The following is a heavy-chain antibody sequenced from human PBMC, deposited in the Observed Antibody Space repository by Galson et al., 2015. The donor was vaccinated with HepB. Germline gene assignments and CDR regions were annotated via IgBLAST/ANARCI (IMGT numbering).Heavy chain of an antibody. D-gene: IGHD1-26*01. CDR1: GLNINTNY. CDR2: IYAGDNA. CDR3: ARDQGATHFFDY. Sequence: SLRLSCAASGLNINTNYMTWVRLAPGKGLEWVSVIYAGDNAYYADSVKGRFTVSRDISKNILYLQMNTLRAEDTAVYYRARDQGATHFFDYWGQGALVTVSS. V-gene: IGHV3-66*01. J-gene: IGHJ4*02.